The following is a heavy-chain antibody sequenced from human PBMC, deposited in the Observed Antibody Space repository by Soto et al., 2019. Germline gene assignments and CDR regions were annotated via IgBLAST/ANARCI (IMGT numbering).Heavy chain of an antibody. Sequence: VGSLILSCAASGINLSSYAMSWVRQASGKGLEWVSAISGSGGSTYYADSVKGRFTISRDNSKNRLYLQMNRLRAEDTAVYYCSKTGTSSWFDPWGQGTLVTVS. CDR2: ISGSGGST. D-gene: IGHD1-1*01. CDR1: GINLSSYA. V-gene: IGHV3-23*01. J-gene: IGHJ5*02. CDR3: SKTGTSSWFDP.